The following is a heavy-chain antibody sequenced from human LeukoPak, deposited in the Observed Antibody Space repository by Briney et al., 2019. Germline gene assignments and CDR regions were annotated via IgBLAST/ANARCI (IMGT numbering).Heavy chain of an antibody. CDR1: GGSFSGYY. CDR2: INHSGST. J-gene: IGHJ4*02. Sequence: SETLSLTCAVYGGSFSGYYWTWIRQPPGKGLEWIGEINHSGSTNYNPSLKSRVTISVDTSKNQFSLKLSSVTAADTAVYYCASGSYYEDYWGQGTLVTVSS. CDR3: ASGSYYEDY. D-gene: IGHD1-26*01. V-gene: IGHV4-34*01.